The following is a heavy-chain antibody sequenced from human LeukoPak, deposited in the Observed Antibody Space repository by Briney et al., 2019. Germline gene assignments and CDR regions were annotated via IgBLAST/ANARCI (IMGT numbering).Heavy chain of an antibody. J-gene: IGHJ4*02. CDR2: INPSGGST. Sequence: ASVKVSCKASGYTFTSYCMHWVRQAPGQGLEWMGIINPSGGSTSYAQKFQGRVTMTRDTSTSTVYMELSSLRSEDTAVYYCARAPWELPEFDYWGQGTLVTVSS. CDR1: GYTFTSYC. D-gene: IGHD1-26*01. CDR3: ARAPWELPEFDY. V-gene: IGHV1-46*01.